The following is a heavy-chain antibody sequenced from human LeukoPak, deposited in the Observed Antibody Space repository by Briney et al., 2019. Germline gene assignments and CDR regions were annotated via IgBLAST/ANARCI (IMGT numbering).Heavy chain of an antibody. CDR1: GGSFSGYY. CDR2: INHSGST. D-gene: IGHD6-25*01. Sequence: SETLSLTCAVYGGSFSGYYWSWIRQPPGKGLEWIGEINHSGSTNYNPSLKSRVTISVDTSKNQFSLKLSSVTAADTAVYYCARSSGTGTFSYWGQGTLVTVSS. CDR3: ARSSGTGTFSY. V-gene: IGHV4-34*01. J-gene: IGHJ4*02.